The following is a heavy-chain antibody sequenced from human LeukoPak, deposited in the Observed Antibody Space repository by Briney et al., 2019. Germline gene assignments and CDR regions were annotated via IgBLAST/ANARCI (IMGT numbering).Heavy chain of an antibody. CDR1: GFTFGSFW. J-gene: IGHJ4*02. Sequence: EGSLRLSCAASGFTFGSFWMFWVRQAPGRGLEWVANIKQDGSEKYYVDSVKGRFTISRDNAENSLSLQMNSLRADDTAVYYCVGGSGWLFDYWGQGTLVTVSS. D-gene: IGHD6-19*01. V-gene: IGHV3-7*01. CDR3: VGGSGWLFDY. CDR2: IKQDGSEK.